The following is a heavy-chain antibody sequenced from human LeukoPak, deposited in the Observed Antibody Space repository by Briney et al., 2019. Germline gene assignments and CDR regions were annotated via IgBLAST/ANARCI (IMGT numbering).Heavy chain of an antibody. D-gene: IGHD3-22*01. J-gene: IGHJ4*02. CDR1: GFPFSSYA. CDR3: TTVQSYYYDSSGYYIIDY. V-gene: IGHV3-64*04. Sequence: GGSLRLSCSASGFPFSSYAMHWVRQAPGKGLEYVSAISDSGGSTYYADSVKGRFTISRDDSKNSLYLQMNSLKTEDTAVYYCTTVQSYYYDSSGYYIIDYWGQGTLVTVSS. CDR2: ISDSGGST.